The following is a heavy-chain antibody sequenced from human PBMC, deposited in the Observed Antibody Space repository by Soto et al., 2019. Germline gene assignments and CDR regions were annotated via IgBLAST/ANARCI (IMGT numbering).Heavy chain of an antibody. CDR3: PEGAGRQQLGIWCDP. V-gene: IGHV4-34*01. D-gene: IGHD6-13*01. CDR2: INHSGST. CDR1: GGSFSGQY. J-gene: IGHJ5*02. Sequence: XETLSLTGAVYGGSFSGQYWSWIRQPAGKGLEWIGEINHSGSTNYNPSLKSRVTISVDASKNQFSLKLSSVTAADTAVYYCPEGAGRQQLGIWCDPWGQGPLVTVSS.